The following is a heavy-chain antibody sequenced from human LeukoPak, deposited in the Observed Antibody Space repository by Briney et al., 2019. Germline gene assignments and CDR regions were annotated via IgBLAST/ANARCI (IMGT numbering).Heavy chain of an antibody. CDR1: GVSISRSSYF. V-gene: IGHV4-39*01. CDR3: ARHETAMVTTPFDY. Sequence: PSETLSLTCTVSGVSISRSSYFWGWIRQPPGKGLEWIGSIHYSGSTYYNPSLKSRVTISVDTSKNQFSLKLSSVTAADTAVYYCARHETAMVTTPFDYWGQGTLVTVSS. J-gene: IGHJ4*02. CDR2: IHYSGST. D-gene: IGHD4-17*01.